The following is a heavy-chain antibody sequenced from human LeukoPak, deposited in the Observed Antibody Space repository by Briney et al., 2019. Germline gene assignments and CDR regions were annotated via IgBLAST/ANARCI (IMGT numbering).Heavy chain of an antibody. CDR3: ARGRFFDY. V-gene: IGHV3-11*01. CDR1: GFTFSNYY. J-gene: IGHJ4*02. Sequence: GGSLRLSCTASGFTFSNYYMNWIRQAPGKGLEWLSYISHYGGTIFYADSVQGRFTISRDNAKNSLFLQMTSLRADDTAVYYCARGRFFDYWGQGTLVTVSS. CDR2: ISHYGGTI. D-gene: IGHD3-16*01.